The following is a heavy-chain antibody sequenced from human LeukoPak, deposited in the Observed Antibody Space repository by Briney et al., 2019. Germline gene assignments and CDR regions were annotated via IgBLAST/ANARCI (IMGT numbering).Heavy chain of an antibody. CDR1: GGSISSYY. D-gene: IGHD3-3*01. CDR2: IYYSGST. CDR3: ATGVNYDFWSGYYYYYGMDV. V-gene: IGHV4-59*01. Sequence: NPSETLSLTCTVSGGSISSYYWSWIRQPPGKGLEWIGYIYYSGSTNYNPSLKSRVTISVDTSKNQFSLKLSSVTAADTAVYYCATGVNYDFWSGYYYYYGMDVWGQGTTVTVSS. J-gene: IGHJ6*02.